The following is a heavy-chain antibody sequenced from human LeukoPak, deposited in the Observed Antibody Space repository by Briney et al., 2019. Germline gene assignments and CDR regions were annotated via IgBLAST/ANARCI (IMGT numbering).Heavy chain of an antibody. D-gene: IGHD1-1*01. CDR3: ARGSWYDVGYFDY. CDR2: INHSGST. J-gene: IGHJ4*02. V-gene: IGHV4-34*01. Sequence: SETLTLTCAVYGVSFSGYYWSWIRQPPGKGLEWIGGINHSGSTNYNPSLKSRVTISVDTSKNQFSLKLSSVTAADTAVYYCARGSWYDVGYFDYWGQGTLVTVSS. CDR1: GVSFSGYY.